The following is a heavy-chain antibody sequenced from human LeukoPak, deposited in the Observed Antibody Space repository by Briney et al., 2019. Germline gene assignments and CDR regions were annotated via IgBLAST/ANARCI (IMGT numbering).Heavy chain of an antibody. Sequence: GASVKVSCKASGYTFTSYYMHWVRQAPGQGLEWMGWINPNSGGTNYAQKFQGRVTMTRDTSISTAYMELGRLRSDDTAVYYCAREQYYYDSSGYYNSVSRGEGFDYWGQGTLVTVSS. J-gene: IGHJ4*02. CDR1: GYTFTSYY. D-gene: IGHD3-22*01. CDR2: INPNSGGT. V-gene: IGHV1-2*02. CDR3: AREQYYYDSSGYYNSVSRGEGFDY.